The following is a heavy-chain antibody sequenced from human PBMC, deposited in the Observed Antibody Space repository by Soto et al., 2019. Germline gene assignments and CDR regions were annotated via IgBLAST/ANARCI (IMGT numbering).Heavy chain of an antibody. Sequence: QVQLVESGGGVVQPGRSLRLSCAVSGFTVSTYGMHWVRQAPGKGLEWVAGISRDGGTKYYADSVKGLFTISRDNSRNTLFLEMNSLRSDDMAVYYCTGEVASGYWGQGTLVTVSS. CDR2: ISRDGGTK. J-gene: IGHJ4*02. CDR1: GFTVSTYG. V-gene: IGHV3-30*03. D-gene: IGHD2-8*02. CDR3: TGEVASGY.